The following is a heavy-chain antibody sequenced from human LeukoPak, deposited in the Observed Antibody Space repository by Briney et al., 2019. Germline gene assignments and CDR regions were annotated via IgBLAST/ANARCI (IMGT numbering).Heavy chain of an antibody. V-gene: IGHV4-31*03. Sequence: SQTLSLTCTVSGGSISSGGYYWSWIRQHPGKGLEWIGYIYYSGSTNYNPSLKSRVTISVDTSKNQFSLKLSSVTAADTAVYYSASSHYGDYFDYWGQGTLVTVSS. CDR2: IYYSGST. CDR3: ASSHYGDYFDY. D-gene: IGHD4-17*01. J-gene: IGHJ4*02. CDR1: GGSISSGGYY.